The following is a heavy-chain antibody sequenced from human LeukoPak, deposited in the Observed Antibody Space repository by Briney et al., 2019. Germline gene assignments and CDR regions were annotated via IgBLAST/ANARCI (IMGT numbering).Heavy chain of an antibody. Sequence: SGGSLRLSRAASGFTFGDYAMSWVRQAPGKGLEWVGFIRSKAYGGTTEYAASVKGRFTVSRDDSKSIAYLQMNSLKTEDTAVYYCSRVRNTGYKFSFDSWGKGTLVTVSS. D-gene: IGHD5-24*01. V-gene: IGHV3-49*04. CDR2: IRSKAYGGTT. CDR3: SRVRNTGYKFSFDS. J-gene: IGHJ4*02. CDR1: GFTFGDYA.